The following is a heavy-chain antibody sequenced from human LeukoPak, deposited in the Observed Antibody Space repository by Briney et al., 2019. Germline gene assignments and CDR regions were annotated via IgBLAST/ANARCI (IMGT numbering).Heavy chain of an antibody. D-gene: IGHD5-12*01. CDR3: ARGLRIPPCFDY. J-gene: IGHJ4*02. V-gene: IGHV4-61*02. CDR1: GGSISSGSYY. CDR2: VYTSGST. Sequence: PSQTLSLTCTVSGGSISSGSYYWSWIRQPAGKGLEWIGRVYTSGSTNYNPSLKSRVTMSVDTSKNQFSLKLSSVTAADTAVYYCARGLRIPPCFDYWGQGTLVTVSS.